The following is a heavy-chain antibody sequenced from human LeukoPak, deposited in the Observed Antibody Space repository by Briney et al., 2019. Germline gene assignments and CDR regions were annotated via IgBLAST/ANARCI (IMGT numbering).Heavy chain of an antibody. CDR1: GFTFSSYA. CDR2: ISGSGGST. D-gene: IGHD3-10*01. V-gene: IGHV3-23*01. CDR3: ARDREFGDQNDF. Sequence: PGGSLRLSCAASGFTFSSYAMSWVRQAPGKGLEWVSAISGSGGSTYYADSVKGRFTISRDNAKNSLYLQMNSLRAEDTAVYYCARDREFGDQNDFWGQGTLVTVSS. J-gene: IGHJ4*02.